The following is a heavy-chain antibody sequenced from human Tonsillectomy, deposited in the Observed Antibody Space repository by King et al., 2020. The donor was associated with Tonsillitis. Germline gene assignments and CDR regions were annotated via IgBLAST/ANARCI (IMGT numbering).Heavy chain of an antibody. CDR2: INPSSGST. D-gene: IGHD6-19*01. Sequence: VQLVQSGAEVKKPGASVKVSCKASGHTFTSYYIHWVRQAPGQGLEWMGIINPSSGSTGYAQKFQGRVTMTRDTSTSTVYMELSSLRFEDTAVYYCAAGEQWLGEGYWGQGTLVTVSS. CDR1: GHTFTSYY. CDR3: AAGEQWLGEGY. V-gene: IGHV1-46*01. J-gene: IGHJ4*02.